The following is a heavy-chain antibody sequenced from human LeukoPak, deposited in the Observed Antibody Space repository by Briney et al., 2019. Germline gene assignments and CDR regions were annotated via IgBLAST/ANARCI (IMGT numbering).Heavy chain of an antibody. CDR3: ARGVGGADY. D-gene: IGHD2-21*01. Sequence: GGSLRLSCAASGFTFSSSWMSWVRQAPGKGLEWVANIKQDGSEKYYVDSLKGRFTISRDNAKNSVYLQMNSLRAEDTAVYYCARGVGGADYWGQGTLVTVSS. CDR1: GFTFSSSW. CDR2: IKQDGSEK. V-gene: IGHV3-7*01. J-gene: IGHJ4*02.